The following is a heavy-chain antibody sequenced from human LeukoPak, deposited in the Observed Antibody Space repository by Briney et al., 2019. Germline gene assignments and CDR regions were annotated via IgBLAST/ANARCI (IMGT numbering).Heavy chain of an antibody. CDR2: ISINGGST. V-gene: IGHV3-64*04. CDR3: SRGGYGDYNNWFDP. J-gene: IGHJ5*02. D-gene: IGHD4-17*01. Sequence: GGSLRLSCSASGFTFSSYAMHWVRQAPGKGLEYVSGISINGGSTDYADSVKGRFTISRDNSKNTVYLQMNSLRAEDTAVYYCSRGGYGDYNNWFDPWGQGTLVIVSS. CDR1: GFTFSSYA.